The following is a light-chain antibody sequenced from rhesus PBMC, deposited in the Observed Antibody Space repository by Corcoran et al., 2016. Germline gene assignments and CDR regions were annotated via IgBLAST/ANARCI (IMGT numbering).Light chain of an antibody. CDR3: QQHNSYPFT. CDR1: QGISKY. Sequence: DIQMTQSPSSLSASVGDTVTITCQASQGISKYLAWYPQKPGKAPKLLIYDASTLKSGVPSRFRGSGSGTEFTLTISSLQPEDFATYYCQQHNSYPFTFGPGTKLDIK. J-gene: IGKJ3*01. V-gene: IGKV1-25*01. CDR2: DAS.